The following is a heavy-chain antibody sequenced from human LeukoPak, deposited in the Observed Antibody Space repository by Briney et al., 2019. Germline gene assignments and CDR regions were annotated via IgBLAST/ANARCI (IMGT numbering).Heavy chain of an antibody. CDR3: AKDGGQGADY. Sequence: GGSLRLSCAASGFTFSSYSMNWVRQAPGKGLEWVSGISGSDGSTYYADSVKGRFTISRDNSKNTLYLQMNSLRAEDMAVYYCAKDGGQGADYWGQGTLVSVSS. CDR2: ISGSDGST. CDR1: GFTFSSYS. V-gene: IGHV3-23*01. J-gene: IGHJ4*02. D-gene: IGHD3-16*01.